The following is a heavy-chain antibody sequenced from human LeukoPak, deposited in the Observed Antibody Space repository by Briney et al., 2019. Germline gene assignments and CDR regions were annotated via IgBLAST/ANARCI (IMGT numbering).Heavy chain of an antibody. J-gene: IGHJ5*02. D-gene: IGHD2-21*02. CDR1: GGSISSYY. CDR3: ARVAVYCGSDCYSGWFDP. CDR2: IYSSGSS. Sequence: PSETLSLTCSVSGGSISSYYWTWIRQPAGKGLEWIGRIYSSGSSNYNPSLNSRVTMSVDMSKNQFSLKMSSVTAADTGVYYCARVAVYCGSDCYSGWFDPWGQGTLVTVSS. V-gene: IGHV4-4*07.